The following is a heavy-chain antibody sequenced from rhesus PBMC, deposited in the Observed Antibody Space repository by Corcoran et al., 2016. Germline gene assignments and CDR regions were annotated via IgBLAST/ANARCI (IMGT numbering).Heavy chain of an antibody. CDR3: ARFVTMVVSRGIDY. CDR2: SSGSGGST. J-gene: IGHJ4*01. D-gene: IGHD4-4*01. Sequence: QLQLQESGPGLVKPSETLSLTCAVSGGSISSNYWSWSRQPPGKGLEWIGRSSGSGGSTDYNPSLKSRVTISTDTSKNQFSLKLSSVTAADTAVYYCARFVTMVVSRGIDYWGQGVLVTVSS. CDR1: GGSISSNY. V-gene: IGHV4-173*01.